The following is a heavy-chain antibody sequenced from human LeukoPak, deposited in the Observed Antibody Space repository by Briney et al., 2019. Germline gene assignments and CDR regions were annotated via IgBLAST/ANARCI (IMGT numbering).Heavy chain of an antibody. CDR2: IKHDGSEK. CDR1: GLTFSSHW. CDR3: ATDRGWRTSGYYLYHFEY. Sequence: AGGSLRLSCAASGLTFSSHWMHWVRQAPGKGLEWVASIKHDGSEKYYVDSVRGRFTISRDNTMNSLYLQMSSLRAEDTAVYYCATDRGWRTSGYYLYHFEYWGQGTLVTYSS. D-gene: IGHD3-3*01. V-gene: IGHV3-7*01. J-gene: IGHJ4*02.